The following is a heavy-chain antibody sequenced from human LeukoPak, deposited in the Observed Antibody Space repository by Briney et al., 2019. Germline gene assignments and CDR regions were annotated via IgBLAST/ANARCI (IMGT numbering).Heavy chain of an antibody. D-gene: IGHD2-15*01. J-gene: IGHJ6*03. Sequence: PSETLSLTCAVYGGSFSGYYWSWIRQPPGKGLEWIGEINHSGSTNYNPSLKSRVTISVDTSKNQFSLKLSSVTAADTAVYYCARSFSGGANYYYMDVWGKGTTVIISS. CDR2: INHSGST. V-gene: IGHV4-34*01. CDR1: GGSFSGYY. CDR3: ARSFSGGANYYYMDV.